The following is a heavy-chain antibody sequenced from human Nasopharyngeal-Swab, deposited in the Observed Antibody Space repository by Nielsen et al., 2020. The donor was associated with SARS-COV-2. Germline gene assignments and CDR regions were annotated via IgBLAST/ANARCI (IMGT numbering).Heavy chain of an antibody. D-gene: IGHD2-2*02. CDR3: AKTSYEVLYQGLVDY. J-gene: IGHJ4*02. Sequence: GESLKISCVASGFTFSRYGMHRVRQAPGKGLEWVAITSYQGSNTYYADSVKGRFTISRDNSKNTLYLQMNSLRAEDTAMYYCAKTSYEVLYQGLVDYWGQGTLVTVSS. V-gene: IGHV3-30*18. CDR1: GFTFSRYG. CDR2: TSYQGSNT.